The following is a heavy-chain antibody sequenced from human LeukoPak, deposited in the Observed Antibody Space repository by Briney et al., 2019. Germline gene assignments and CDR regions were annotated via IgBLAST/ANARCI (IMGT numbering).Heavy chain of an antibody. CDR3: ARLEPSSSWYYFDY. CDR1: GYSFTSYW. D-gene: IGHD6-13*01. J-gene: IGHJ4*02. V-gene: IGHV5-51*01. Sequence: GESLQISCKGSGYSFTSYWIGWVRQMPGKGLEWMGIIYPGNSDTRYSPSFQGQVTISADKSIGTAYLQWSSLKASDTAMYYCARLEPSSSWYYFDYWGQGTLVTVSS. CDR2: IYPGNSDT.